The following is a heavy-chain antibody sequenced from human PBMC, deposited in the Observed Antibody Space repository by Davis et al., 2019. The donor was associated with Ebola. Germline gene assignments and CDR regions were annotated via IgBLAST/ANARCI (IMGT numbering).Heavy chain of an antibody. CDR1: GFSFTSYS. D-gene: IGHD1-20*01. V-gene: IGHV3-48*02. Sequence: PGGSLRLSCAASGFSFTSYSMNWVRQAPGKGLEWVAYISGGYTYYAESVKGRFTISRDSAKDSLYLHMDSLRDDDTAVYYCARAYNWGFDFWGQGTLVTVSS. CDR2: ISGGYT. CDR3: ARAYNWGFDF. J-gene: IGHJ4*02.